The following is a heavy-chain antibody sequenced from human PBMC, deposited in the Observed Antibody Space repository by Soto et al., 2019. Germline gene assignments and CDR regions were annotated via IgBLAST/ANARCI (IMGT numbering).Heavy chain of an antibody. J-gene: IGHJ5*02. CDR1: GYSFSSYG. V-gene: IGHV1-18*04. CDR3: ATSYDSGFDP. Sequence: GASVKVSGKASGYSFSSYGISWVRQAPGQGLDWMGWISVNNGNTDYAPKFQGRVTMTTDTSTSTAYMELRSLRSDDTAVYYCATSYDSGFDPWGQGTLVTVSS. D-gene: IGHD3-3*01. CDR2: ISVNNGNT.